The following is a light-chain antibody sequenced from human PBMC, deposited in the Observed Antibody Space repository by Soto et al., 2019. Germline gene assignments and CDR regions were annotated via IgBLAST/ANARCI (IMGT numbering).Light chain of an antibody. CDR2: DTS. J-gene: IGKJ5*01. V-gene: IGKV3-15*01. Sequence: EIVLTQSPATLSSFPGDRVTLSCRASQYINTRLAWYQHRPGQAPRLLIYDTSNRATGIPARFRGSGSGTEFTLTISSLQSEDLAVYYCQQYNNWPSFGQGTRLEIK. CDR3: QQYNNWPS. CDR1: QYINTR.